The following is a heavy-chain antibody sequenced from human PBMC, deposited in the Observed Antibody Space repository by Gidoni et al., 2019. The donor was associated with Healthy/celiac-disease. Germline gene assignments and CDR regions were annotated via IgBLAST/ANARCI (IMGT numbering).Heavy chain of an antibody. CDR2: IWYDGSNK. V-gene: IGHV3-33*01. D-gene: IGHD2-2*01. CDR3: ARDDIVVVPAAIRSYGMDV. CDR1: GFTVSSYG. Sequence: QVQLVESGGGVVQPGRSLRLSCAASGFTVSSYGMHWVRQAPGKGLEWVAVIWYDGSNKNYADSVKGRFTISRDNSKNTLYLQMNSLRAEDTAVYYCARDDIVVVPAAIRSYGMDVWGQGTTVTVSS. J-gene: IGHJ6*02.